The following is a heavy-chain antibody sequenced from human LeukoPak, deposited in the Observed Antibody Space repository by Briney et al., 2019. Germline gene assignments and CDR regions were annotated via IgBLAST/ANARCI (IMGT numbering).Heavy chain of an antibody. CDR1: GFTFSSYS. CDR2: ISSSSSYI. D-gene: IGHD3-10*01. Sequence: GGSLRLSCAASGFTFSSYSMNWVRQAPGKGLEWVSSISSSSSYIHYADSVKGRFTISRDNAKNSLYLQMNSLRAEDTAVYYCAKGEVSGSYYKDAFDIWGQGTMVTVSS. J-gene: IGHJ3*02. CDR3: AKGEVSGSYYKDAFDI. V-gene: IGHV3-21*01.